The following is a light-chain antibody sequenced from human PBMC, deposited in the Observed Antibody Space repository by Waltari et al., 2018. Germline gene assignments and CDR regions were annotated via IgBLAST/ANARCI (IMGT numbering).Light chain of an antibody. CDR1: QSLLHSNGYNY. J-gene: IGKJ1*01. V-gene: IGKV2-28*01. Sequence: DIVMTQSPLSLPVTPGEPASISCRSSQSLLHSNGYNYLDWYLQKPGQSPQLLIYLGSNRASGVPDRFSGSGSGTDFTLKISRVEAEDVGVYYCMQALQTAGTFSQGTKVEIK. CDR2: LGS. CDR3: MQALQTAGT.